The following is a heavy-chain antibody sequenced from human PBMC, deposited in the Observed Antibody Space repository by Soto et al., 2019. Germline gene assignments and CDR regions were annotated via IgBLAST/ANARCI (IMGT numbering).Heavy chain of an antibody. Sequence: TSETLSLTCTVSGGSVSSGSYYWSWIRQPPGKGMEWIGYIYYSRSTNYNPSLKSRVTISVDTSKNQFSLKLSSVTAADTAVYYCARGGLDFWSGYPDAYYYYGMDVWGQGTTVTVS. CDR3: ARGGLDFWSGYPDAYYYYGMDV. V-gene: IGHV4-61*01. D-gene: IGHD3-3*01. CDR1: GGSVSSGSYY. CDR2: IYYSRST. J-gene: IGHJ6*02.